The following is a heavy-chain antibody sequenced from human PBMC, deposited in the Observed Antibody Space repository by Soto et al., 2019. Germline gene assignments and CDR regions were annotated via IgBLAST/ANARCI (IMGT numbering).Heavy chain of an antibody. Sequence: QVQLVQSGAEVKKPGASVKVSCKASGYTFITHYMHWVRQAPGQGLEWMGIISPSGGTTVYAQKFQGRLTMTRDTSTSTVYMDLNSLRSEDTAVYYCAREVENRSHDSSGYSQYYFDYWGQGTLVTVSS. V-gene: IGHV1-46*01. J-gene: IGHJ4*02. D-gene: IGHD3-22*01. CDR2: ISPSGGTT. CDR3: AREVENRSHDSSGYSQYYFDY. CDR1: GYTFITHY.